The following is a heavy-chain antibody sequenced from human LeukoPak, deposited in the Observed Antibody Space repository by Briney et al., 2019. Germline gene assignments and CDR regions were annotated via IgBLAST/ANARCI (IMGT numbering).Heavy chain of an antibody. J-gene: IGHJ4*02. Sequence: GGSLRLSCTASGLTFSTSGFNWVRKPPGTGLELVASIGPTGSDRYHAHSIKGRFTISRDTANNFLYLQMNSMRAEDTAVYYCATETNGRHYDYWGQGTLLTVSS. V-gene: IGHV3-21*06. CDR2: IGPTGSDR. D-gene: IGHD1-14*01. CDR1: GLTFSTSG. CDR3: ATETNGRHYDY.